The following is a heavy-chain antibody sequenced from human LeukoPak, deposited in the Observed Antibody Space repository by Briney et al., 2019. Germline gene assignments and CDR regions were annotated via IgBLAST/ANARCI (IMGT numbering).Heavy chain of an antibody. CDR3: AREVYDILTGYPDYFDY. J-gene: IGHJ4*02. CDR1: GGTFSSYA. CDR2: IIPIFGTA. Sequence: SVKVSCKASGGTFSSYAISWVRQAPGQGLEWMGGIIPIFGTANYAQKFQGRVTITADEPTSTAYMELSSLRSEGTAVYYCAREVYDILTGYPDYFDYWGQGTLVTVSS. D-gene: IGHD3-9*01. V-gene: IGHV1-69*13.